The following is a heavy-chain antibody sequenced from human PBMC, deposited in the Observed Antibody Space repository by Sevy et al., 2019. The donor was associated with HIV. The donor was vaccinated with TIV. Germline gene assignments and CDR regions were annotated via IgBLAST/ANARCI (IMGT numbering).Heavy chain of an antibody. CDR1: GDSITSSSYY. D-gene: IGHD6-13*01. J-gene: IGHJ4*02. CDR3: ARRVYGSSHYFDY. CDR2: IYYRGNT. V-gene: IGHV4-39*02. Sequence: SETLSLTCSVSGDSITSSSYYWGWIRQPPGKGLEWIGIIYYRGNTYYNPSLKSRVTIFVDTSKNHFSLKLTSVTAADTAFYYCARRVYGSSHYFDYWGQGTLVTVSS.